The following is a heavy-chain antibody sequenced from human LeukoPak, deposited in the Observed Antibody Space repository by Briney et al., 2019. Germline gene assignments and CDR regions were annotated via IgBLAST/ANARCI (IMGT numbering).Heavy chain of an antibody. J-gene: IGHJ4*02. Sequence: GGSLRLSCTASGLTISNYWMNWVRQAPGKGLEWVANTNQDGRAKYCVDSVKGRFTISRDNAKNSVYLQMNSLRVEDTAVYYCSGSSGYWGQGTLVSVSS. CDR2: TNQDGRAK. V-gene: IGHV3-7*04. CDR3: SGSSGY. CDR1: GLTISNYW.